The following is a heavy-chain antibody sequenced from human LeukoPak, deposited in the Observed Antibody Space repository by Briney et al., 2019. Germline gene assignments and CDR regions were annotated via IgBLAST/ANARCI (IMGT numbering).Heavy chain of an antibody. J-gene: IGHJ3*01. Sequence: GGSLRLTCAGSGFTFSKYDMHWVRQATGKGLEWVSDITSGGDTHYQGSVKGRFTISRDNAKNSFYLEMNSLRVGDTAAYYCVRGGPLAGHAFDVWGRGTLVTVS. V-gene: IGHV3-13*04. CDR2: ITSGGDT. CDR3: VRGGPLAGHAFDV. D-gene: IGHD6-19*01. CDR1: GFTFSKYD.